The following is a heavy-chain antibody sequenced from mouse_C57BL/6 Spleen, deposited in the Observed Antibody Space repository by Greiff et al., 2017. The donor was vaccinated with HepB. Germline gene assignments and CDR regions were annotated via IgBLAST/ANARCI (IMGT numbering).Heavy chain of an antibody. Sequence: EVKLVESGGDLVKPGGSLKLSCAASGFTFSSYGMSWVRQTPDKRLEWVATISSGGSYTYYPDSVKGRFTISRDNAKNTLYLQMSSLKSEDTAMYYCARGMGYDCPLDYWGQGTTLTVSS. D-gene: IGHD2-4*01. J-gene: IGHJ2*01. V-gene: IGHV5-6*01. CDR2: ISSGGSYT. CDR3: ARGMGYDCPLDY. CDR1: GFTFSSYG.